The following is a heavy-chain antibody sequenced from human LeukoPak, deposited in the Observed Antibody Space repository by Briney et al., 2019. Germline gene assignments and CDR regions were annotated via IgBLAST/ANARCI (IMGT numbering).Heavy chain of an antibody. D-gene: IGHD6-13*01. Sequence: GGSLRLSCAASGFTFDDYAMHWVRQATGKGLEWVSAIDTAGDTYYPGSVKGRFTISRENAKNSLYLQMNSLRAGDTAVYYCARVAPAGKGFDYWGQGTLVTVSS. CDR3: ARVAPAGKGFDY. CDR1: GFTFDDYA. CDR2: IDTAGDT. J-gene: IGHJ4*02. V-gene: IGHV3-13*01.